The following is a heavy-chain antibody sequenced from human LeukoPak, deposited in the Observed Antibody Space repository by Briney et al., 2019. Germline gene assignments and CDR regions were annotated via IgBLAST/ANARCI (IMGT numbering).Heavy chain of an antibody. V-gene: IGHV4-34*01. J-gene: IGHJ5*02. CDR1: GFTFSTYW. CDR2: INHSGST. CDR3: ARGGVLRYYNWFDP. Sequence: GSLRLSCAASGFTFSTYWMSWIRQPPGKGLEWIGEINHSGSTNYNPSLKSRVTISVDTSKNQFSLKLSSVTAADTAVYYCARGGVLRYYNWFDPWGQGTLVTVS. D-gene: IGHD3-9*01.